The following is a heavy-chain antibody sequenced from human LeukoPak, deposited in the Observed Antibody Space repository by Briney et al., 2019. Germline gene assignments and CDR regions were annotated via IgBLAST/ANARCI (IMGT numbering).Heavy chain of an antibody. CDR3: ARQQVPLEYAYDV. J-gene: IGHJ3*01. CDR2: NYPGDSDT. CDR1: GYSFTTLL. V-gene: IGHV5-51*07. Sequence: GDPLKTPRKRFGYSFTTLLIGGVHQMPGKGLGGVGLNYPGDSDTRYSPSFKRQVTISADKSISTAFLEWGSLKASDTAMYYCARQQVPLEYAYDVWGEETMVTVSS.